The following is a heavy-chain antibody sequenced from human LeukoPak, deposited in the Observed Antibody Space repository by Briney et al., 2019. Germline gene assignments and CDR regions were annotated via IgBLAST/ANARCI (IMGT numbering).Heavy chain of an antibody. J-gene: IGHJ5*02. D-gene: IGHD1-1*01. Sequence: SETLSLTCAVYGESFDSFYWNWVRQAPGKGLEWLGEVIQSGGSDYNPALESRVAISADASKRQFSLKLISVTAADTAVYYCAVRLTTGRLGTATTWFDPWGQGTLVSVSS. CDR1: GESFDSFY. V-gene: IGHV4-34*12. CDR2: VIQSGGS. CDR3: AVRLTTGRLGTATTWFDP.